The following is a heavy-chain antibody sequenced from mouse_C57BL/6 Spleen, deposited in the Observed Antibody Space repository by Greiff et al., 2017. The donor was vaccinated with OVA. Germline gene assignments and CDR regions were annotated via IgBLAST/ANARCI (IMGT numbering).Heavy chain of an antibody. Sequence: VQLQQPGAELVKPGASVKMSCKASGYTFTSSWITWVKQRPGQGLEWIGDIYPGGGSTNYNEKFKSKATLTVDTSSSTAYMQLSSLTSEDSAVYVYARGGVCYYGFDYWGQGTTLTVSA. CDR3: ARGGVCYYGFDY. CDR2: IYPGGGST. V-gene: IGHV1-55*01. D-gene: IGHD1-1*01. J-gene: IGHJ2*01. CDR1: GYTFTSSW.